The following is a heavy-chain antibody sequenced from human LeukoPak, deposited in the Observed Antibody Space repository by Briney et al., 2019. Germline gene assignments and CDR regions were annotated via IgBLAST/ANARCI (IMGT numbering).Heavy chain of an antibody. J-gene: IGHJ4*02. V-gene: IGHV3-23*01. CDR2: ISGSGGST. CDR1: GFTFSSYA. Sequence: GGSLRLSCAASGFTFSSYAMSWVRQAPGKGLEWVSAISGSGGSTYYADSVKGRFTISRENSKNTLYLKMNSLRAEDTAVYYCAKVTSGWYDPPYYFDYWGQGTLVTVSS. D-gene: IGHD6-19*01. CDR3: AKVTSGWYDPPYYFDY.